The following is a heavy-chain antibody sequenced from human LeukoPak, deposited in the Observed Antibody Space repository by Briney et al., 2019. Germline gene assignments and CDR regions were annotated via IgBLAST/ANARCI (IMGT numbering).Heavy chain of an antibody. D-gene: IGHD3-3*01. V-gene: IGHV3-48*01. CDR2: ISSSSSTI. J-gene: IGHJ4*02. Sequence: GGSLRLSCAAPGFTFSSYSMNWVRQAPGKGLEWVSYISSSSSTIYYADSVKGRFTISRDNAKNSLYLQMNSLRAEDTAVYYCARRYDFWSGYYTDYLDYWGQGTLFTVSS. CDR3: ARRYDFWSGYYTDYLDY. CDR1: GFTFSSYS.